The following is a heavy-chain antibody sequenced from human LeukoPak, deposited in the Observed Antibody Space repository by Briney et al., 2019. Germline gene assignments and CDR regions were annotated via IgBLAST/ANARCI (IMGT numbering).Heavy chain of an antibody. CDR3: ARVVVVPAAIYYYGTDV. D-gene: IGHD2-2*01. Sequence: GGSLRLSCAASGFTFSSYSMTWVRQAPGKGLEWVSSISSSSSYIYYADSVKGRFTISRDNAKNSLYLQMNSLRAEDTAVYYCARVVVVPAAIYYYGTDVWGQGTTVTVSS. V-gene: IGHV3-21*01. CDR2: ISSSSSYI. CDR1: GFTFSSYS. J-gene: IGHJ6*02.